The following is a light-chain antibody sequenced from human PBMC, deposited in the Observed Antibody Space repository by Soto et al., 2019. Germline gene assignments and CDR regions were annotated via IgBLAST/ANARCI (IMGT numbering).Light chain of an antibody. Sequence: QSVLTQPPSASGAAGQRVTISCTGSSSNIGAGFDVSWYQQLPGTAPKLLIFGDSNRPSGVTDRFSGSKSGASASLAISGLQAEDEADYYCQSYDSSLSGSVFGGGTKLTVL. V-gene: IGLV1-40*01. J-gene: IGLJ3*02. CDR3: QSYDSSLSGSV. CDR2: GDS. CDR1: SSNIGAGFD.